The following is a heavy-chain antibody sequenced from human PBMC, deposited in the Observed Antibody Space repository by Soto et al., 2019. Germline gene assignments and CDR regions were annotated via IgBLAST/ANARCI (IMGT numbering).Heavy chain of an antibody. V-gene: IGHV5-10-1*01. CDR3: ARRGSDWSFDY. Sequence: GESLKISCKASGYIFSNYWITWVRQMPGKGLEWMGRVDPADSYTKYSPSYQGHVTISVDKSVGTAYLQWRSLNASDTAIYYCARRGSDWSFDYWGQGNLVTVSS. CDR2: VDPADSYT. CDR1: GYIFSNYW. J-gene: IGHJ4*02. D-gene: IGHD6-19*01.